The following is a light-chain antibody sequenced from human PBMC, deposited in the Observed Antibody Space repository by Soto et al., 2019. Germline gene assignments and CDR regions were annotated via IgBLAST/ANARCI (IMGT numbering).Light chain of an antibody. CDR3: QQYKSYPYT. Sequence: DIQMTQSPSTLSASVGDRVTITCRASQSISSWLAWYQQKPGKAPKLMIYKASSLESGVPSRFSGSGSGIEFTLTISSLQPDDFATYHCQQYKSYPYTFGQGTKLEIK. J-gene: IGKJ2*01. V-gene: IGKV1-5*03. CDR1: QSISSW. CDR2: KAS.